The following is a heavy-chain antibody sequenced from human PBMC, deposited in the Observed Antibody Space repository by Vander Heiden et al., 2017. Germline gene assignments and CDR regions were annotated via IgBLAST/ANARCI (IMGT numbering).Heavy chain of an antibody. J-gene: IGHJ4*02. Sequence: EVHVVESGGGLVRPGGSLRLSCAASGFTFRNDWMTVVRQAPGKGLEWVANIKEDGSEKYYADSMKGRFTISRDNTKNTLYLQMNNLRVEDTAVYYCARDVGESWGQGTPVTVSS. CDR1: GFTFRNDW. D-gene: IGHD3-16*01. CDR3: ARDVGES. V-gene: IGHV3-7*01. CDR2: IKEDGSEK.